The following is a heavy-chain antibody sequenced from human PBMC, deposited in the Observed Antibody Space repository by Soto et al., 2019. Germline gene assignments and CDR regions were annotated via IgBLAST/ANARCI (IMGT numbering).Heavy chain of an antibody. V-gene: IGHV3-66*01. CDR2: IYSGGSI. J-gene: IGHJ2*01. CDR1: GFTVSSNY. Sequence: EVQLVESGGGLVQPGGSLRLSCAASGFTVSSNYMSWVRQAPGKGLEWVSVIYSGGSIYYADSVKGRFIISRDNSKNTVYLQMNSLRAEDTAVYYCARVSIVRGVMITDWYFDLWGRGTLVTVSS. D-gene: IGHD3-10*01. CDR3: ARVSIVRGVMITDWYFDL.